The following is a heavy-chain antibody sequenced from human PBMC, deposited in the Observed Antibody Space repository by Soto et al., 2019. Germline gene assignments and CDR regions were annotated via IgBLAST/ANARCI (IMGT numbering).Heavy chain of an antibody. D-gene: IGHD3-10*01. Sequence: RASVKVSCKASGDTFASFGFSWVRQAPGQGLEWLGWISAYNGNTHYAQKARDRVTLTTDTSTNTAYMELRSLTSDDTAVYYCARDQESITDRILQYWGQGTRVTVSS. CDR2: ISAYNGNT. J-gene: IGHJ4*02. CDR1: GDTFASFG. CDR3: ARDQESITDRILQY. V-gene: IGHV1-18*01.